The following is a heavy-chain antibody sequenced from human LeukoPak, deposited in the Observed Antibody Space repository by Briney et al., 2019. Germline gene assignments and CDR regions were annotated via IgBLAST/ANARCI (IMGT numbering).Heavy chain of an antibody. J-gene: IGHJ4*02. CDR2: IRSKAYGGTT. V-gene: IGHV3-49*04. D-gene: IGHD4-17*01. CDR3: TRGDYGDYATRYYFDY. CDR1: GFTFGDYA. Sequence: GRSLRLSCTASGFTFGDYAMSWVRQAPGKGREWVGFIRSKAYGGTTEYAASVKGRFTISRDDSKSIAYLQMNSLKTEDTAVYYCTRGDYGDYATRYYFDYWGQGTLVTVSS.